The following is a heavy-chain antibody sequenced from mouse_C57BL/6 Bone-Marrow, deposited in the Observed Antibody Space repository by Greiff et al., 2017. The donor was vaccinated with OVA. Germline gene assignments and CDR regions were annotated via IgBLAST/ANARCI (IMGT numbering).Heavy chain of an antibody. CDR3: AREGGYYD. Sequence: EVKLMESGGGLVKPGGSLKLSCAASGFTFSSYAMSWVRQTPEKRLEWVATISDGGSYTYYPDNVKGRFTISRDNAKNNLYLQMSHLKSEDTAMYYCAREGGYYDWGQGTLVTVSA. J-gene: IGHJ3*01. CDR2: ISDGGSYT. D-gene: IGHD2-3*01. CDR1: GFTFSSYA. V-gene: IGHV5-4*01.